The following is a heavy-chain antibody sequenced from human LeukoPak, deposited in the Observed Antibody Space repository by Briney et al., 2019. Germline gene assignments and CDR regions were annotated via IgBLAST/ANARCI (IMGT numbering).Heavy chain of an antibody. J-gene: IGHJ4*02. V-gene: IGHV3-23*01. CDR3: VKRGNGERYCSGSNCHYYFDY. D-gene: IGHD2-2*01. CDR1: GFTFSTYA. CDR2: IRGNGGST. Sequence: GGSLRLSCAASGFTFSTYAMTWVRQAPGKGLEWVSTIRGNGGSTYYADSVKGRFTISRDNSKNTLYLQMNSLRAEDTAVYYCVKRGNGERYCSGSNCHYYFDYWGQGTLVTVSS.